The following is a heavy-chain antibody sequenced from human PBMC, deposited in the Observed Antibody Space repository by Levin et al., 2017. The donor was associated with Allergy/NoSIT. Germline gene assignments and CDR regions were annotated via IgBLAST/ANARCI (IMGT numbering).Heavy chain of an antibody. D-gene: IGHD1-14*01. J-gene: IGHJ4*02. CDR3: ARDAGKYFDY. Sequence: GESLKISCAASGFTFSSYNMNWVRQAPGKGLEWVSYISSSSSTIYYADSVKGRFTISRDNAKNSLYLKMNSMRVEETAVYYCARDAGKYFDYWGQGILVTVSS. V-gene: IGHV3-48*01. CDR1: GFTFSSYN. CDR2: ISSSSSTI.